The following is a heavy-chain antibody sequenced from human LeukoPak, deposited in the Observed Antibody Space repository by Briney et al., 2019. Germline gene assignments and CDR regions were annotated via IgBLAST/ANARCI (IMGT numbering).Heavy chain of an antibody. J-gene: IGHJ6*02. CDR2: IIPIFGTA. D-gene: IGHD3-3*01. V-gene: IGHV1-69*13. CDR3: ARVPRITIFGVVKYYYYGMDV. Sequence: GASVTVSCKASGGTFSSYAISWMRQAPGQGLEWMGGIIPIFGTANYAQKFQGRVTITADESTSTAYMELSSLRSEDTAVYYCARVPRITIFGVVKYYYYGMDVWGQGTTVTVSS. CDR1: GGTFSSYA.